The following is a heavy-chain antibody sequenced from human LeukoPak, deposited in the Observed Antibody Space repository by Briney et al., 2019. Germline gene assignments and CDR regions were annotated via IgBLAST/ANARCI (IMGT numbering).Heavy chain of an antibody. CDR3: ARDQEGFDY. J-gene: IGHJ4*02. CDR1: GYTFTNNY. Sequence: ASVKVSCKASGYTFTNNYLHWVRQVPGQGLEWMGMTYPRDGSTSYAQNFQGRVTVTRDTSTTTVHMELRGLRSEDTAVYYCARDQEGFDYWGQGTVVTVSS. CDR2: TYPRDGST. V-gene: IGHV1-46*01.